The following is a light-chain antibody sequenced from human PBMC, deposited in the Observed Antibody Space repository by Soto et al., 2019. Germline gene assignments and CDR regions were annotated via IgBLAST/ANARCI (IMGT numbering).Light chain of an antibody. CDR3: QQYNDWPTIT. V-gene: IGKV3-15*01. CDR2: GAS. J-gene: IGKJ4*01. Sequence: TQSPGSPSFSLGGRAPLSRKGRQIVSSRYLAWYQQRPGQAPRLLXYGASTRANGIPDRFSGRGSGTDLTLTISSLQSEDSSVYVCQQYNDWPTITFGGGTKVDIK. CDR1: QIVSSRY.